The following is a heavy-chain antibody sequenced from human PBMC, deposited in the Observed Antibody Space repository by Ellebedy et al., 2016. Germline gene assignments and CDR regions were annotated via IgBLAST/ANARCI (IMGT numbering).Heavy chain of an antibody. Sequence: SETLSLTXTVSGGSISSSSYYWGWIRQPPGKGLEWIGSIYYSGSTYYNPSLKSRVTISVDTSKNQFSLKLSSVTAADTAVYYCARPRWELLSVGDAFDIWGQGTMVTVSS. V-gene: IGHV4-39*01. D-gene: IGHD1-26*01. CDR1: GGSISSSSYY. J-gene: IGHJ3*02. CDR3: ARPRWELLSVGDAFDI. CDR2: IYYSGST.